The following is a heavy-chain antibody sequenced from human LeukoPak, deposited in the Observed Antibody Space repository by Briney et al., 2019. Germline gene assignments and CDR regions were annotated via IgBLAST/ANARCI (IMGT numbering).Heavy chain of an antibody. CDR2: ISGSGGST. D-gene: IGHD6-19*01. V-gene: IGHV3-23*01. Sequence: GGSLRLSCAASGITFSSYAMSWVRQAPGKGLEWVSAISGSGGSTYYADSVKGRFTISRDSSKNTLYLQMNSLRAEDTAVYYCAKSQSGWYSFDYWGQGALVTVSS. J-gene: IGHJ4*02. CDR3: AKSQSGWYSFDY. CDR1: GITFSSYA.